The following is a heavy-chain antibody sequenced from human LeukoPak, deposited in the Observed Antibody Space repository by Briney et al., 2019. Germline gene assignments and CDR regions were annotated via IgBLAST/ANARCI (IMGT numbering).Heavy chain of an antibody. CDR3: ASGDRWLPDY. CDR2: IYYSGST. V-gene: IGHV4-61*01. D-gene: IGHD5-24*01. J-gene: IGHJ4*02. CDR1: GGSVSSGSYY. Sequence: NPSETLSLTCTVSGGSVSSGSYYWSWIRQPPGKGLEWIGYIYYSGSTNYNPSLKSRVTISVDTSKNQFSLKLSSVTAADTAVYYCASGDRWLPDYWGQGTLVTVSS.